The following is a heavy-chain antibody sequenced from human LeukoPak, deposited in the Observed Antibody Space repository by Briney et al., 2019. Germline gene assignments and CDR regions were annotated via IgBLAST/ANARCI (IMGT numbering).Heavy chain of an antibody. D-gene: IGHD5-18*01. J-gene: IGHJ4*02. CDR3: ARFGYSYGQGDY. CDR2: IYYSGST. Sequence: SETLSLTCTVSGGSISSYYWNWIRQPPGKGLEWIGYIYYSGSTNYNPSLKSRVTISVDTSKNQFSLKLSSVTAADTAVYYCARFGYSYGQGDYWGQGTLVTVSS. CDR1: GGSISSYY. V-gene: IGHV4-59*08.